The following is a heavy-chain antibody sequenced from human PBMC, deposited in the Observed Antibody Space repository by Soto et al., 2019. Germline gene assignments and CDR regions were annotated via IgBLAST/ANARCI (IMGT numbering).Heavy chain of an antibody. D-gene: IGHD1-26*01. CDR1: GFTFSSYA. Sequence: GGSLRLSCAASGFTFSSYAMSWVRQAPGKGLEWVSAISGSGGSTYYADSVKGRFTISRDNSKNTLYLQMNSLRAEDTAVYYGAKDRSPELLSGGAFDIWGQGTMVTVSS. J-gene: IGHJ3*02. CDR2: ISGSGGST. V-gene: IGHV3-23*01. CDR3: AKDRSPELLSGGAFDI.